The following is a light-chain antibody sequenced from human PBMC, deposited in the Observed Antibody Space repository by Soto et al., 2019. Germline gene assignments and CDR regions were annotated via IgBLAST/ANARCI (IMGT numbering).Light chain of an antibody. J-gene: IGLJ1*01. CDR2: DVS. Sequence: QSALTQPASVSGSPGQSITISCTGTSSDVGGYNYVSWYQQHPGKAPKLMIYDVSNRPSGVSNRCSGSKSGNTASLTISGLQPEDEADYYCSSYTSSSTLYVFGTGTKLTVL. V-gene: IGLV2-14*01. CDR3: SSYTSSSTLYV. CDR1: SSDVGGYNY.